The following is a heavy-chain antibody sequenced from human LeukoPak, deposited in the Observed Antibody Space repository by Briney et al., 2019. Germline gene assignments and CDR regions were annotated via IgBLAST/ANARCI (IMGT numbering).Heavy chain of an antibody. D-gene: IGHD3-9*01. V-gene: IGHV3-30-3*01. J-gene: IGHJ4*02. CDR1: GFTFSSYA. CDR3: ARPPRYFDWLLPFDY. CDR2: ISYDGSNK. Sequence: QSGRSLRLSCAASGFTFSSYAMHWVRQAPGKGLGWVAVISYDGSNKYYADSVKGRFTISRDNSKNTLYLQMNSLRAEDTAVYYCARPPRYFDWLLPFDYWGQGTLVTVSS.